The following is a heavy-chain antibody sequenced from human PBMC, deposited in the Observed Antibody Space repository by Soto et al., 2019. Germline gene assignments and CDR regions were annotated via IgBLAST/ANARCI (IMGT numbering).Heavy chain of an antibody. J-gene: IGHJ6*01. Sequence: SETLSLTCTVSGDSVTSINFYWSWIRQSPGKSLEWIGFINYNGNTNYNPSLRSRVTISLNTPKNQFTLTLRYVTAGDTARFYCAREFSGDYY. V-gene: IGHV4-61*01. CDR3: AREFSGDYY. CDR1: GDSVTSINFY. CDR2: INYNGNT.